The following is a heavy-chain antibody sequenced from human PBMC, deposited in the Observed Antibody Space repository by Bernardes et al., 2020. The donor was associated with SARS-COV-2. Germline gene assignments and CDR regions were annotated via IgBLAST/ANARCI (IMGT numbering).Heavy chain of an antibody. CDR2: ISYDGSNK. V-gene: IGHV3-30*04. D-gene: IGHD3-9*01. Sequence: GGSLRLSCAASGFTFSSYAMHWVRQAPGKGLEWVAVISYDGSNKYYADSVKGRFTISRDNSKNTLYLQMNSLRAEDTAVYYCARVVRYFDWLSFFDYWGQGTLVTVSS. CDR3: ARVVRYFDWLSFFDY. J-gene: IGHJ4*02. CDR1: GFTFSSYA.